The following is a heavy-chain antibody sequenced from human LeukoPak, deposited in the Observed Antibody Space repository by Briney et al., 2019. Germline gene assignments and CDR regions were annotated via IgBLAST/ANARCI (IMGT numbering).Heavy chain of an antibody. CDR3: ASNVTTTPITTGGAFNI. V-gene: IGHV3-21*01. CDR1: GFTFSSYS. D-gene: IGHD4-17*01. Sequence: GGPLRLSCAASGFTFSSYSMNWVRQAPGKGLKWVSYISSSSTYIYYADSVKGRFTVSRDNAQNSLHLQMNSLRAEDTAVYYCASNVTTTPITTGGAFNIWGQGTMVTVSS. CDR2: ISSSSTYI. J-gene: IGHJ3*02.